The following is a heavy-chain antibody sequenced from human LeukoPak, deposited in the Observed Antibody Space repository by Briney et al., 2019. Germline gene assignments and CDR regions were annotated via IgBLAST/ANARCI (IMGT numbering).Heavy chain of an antibody. Sequence: SETLSLTCTVSGGSISSSSYYWGWIRQPPGKGLEWIGSIYYSGSTYYNPPLKSRVTISVDTSKNQFSLKLSSVTAADTAVYYCARDTLGYCSGGSCYPDAFDIWGQGTMVTVSS. D-gene: IGHD2-15*01. V-gene: IGHV4-39*07. CDR2: IYYSGST. CDR3: ARDTLGYCSGGSCYPDAFDI. CDR1: GGSISSSSYY. J-gene: IGHJ3*02.